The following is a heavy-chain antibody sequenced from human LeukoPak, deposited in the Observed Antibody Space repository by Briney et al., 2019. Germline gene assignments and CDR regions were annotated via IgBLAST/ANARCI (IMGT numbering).Heavy chain of an antibody. J-gene: IGHJ4*02. CDR1: GGSISSYY. CDR2: IYYSGST. V-gene: IGHV4-59*01. D-gene: IGHD5-12*01. CDR3: ARGGGYEKLFDY. Sequence: SETLSLTCTVSGGSISSYYWSWIRQPPGKGLEWIGYIYYSGSTNYNPFLKSRVTISVDTSKNQFSLQLNSVTAADTAMYYCARGGGYEKLFDYWGQGTLVTVSS.